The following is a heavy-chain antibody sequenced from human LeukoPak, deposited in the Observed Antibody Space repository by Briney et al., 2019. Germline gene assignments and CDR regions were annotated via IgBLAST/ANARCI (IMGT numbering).Heavy chain of an antibody. CDR2: IYTSGST. J-gene: IGHJ3*02. CDR3: ARDTSFVLRYFDWLPRNPDAFDI. D-gene: IGHD3-9*01. CDR1: GGSISSYY. Sequence: ETLSLTCTVSGGSISSYYWSWIWQPAGKGLEWIGRIYTSGSTNYNPSLKSRVTMSVDTSKNQFSLKRSSVTAADTAVYYCARDTSFVLRYFDWLPRNPDAFDIWGQGAMVTVSS. V-gene: IGHV4-4*07.